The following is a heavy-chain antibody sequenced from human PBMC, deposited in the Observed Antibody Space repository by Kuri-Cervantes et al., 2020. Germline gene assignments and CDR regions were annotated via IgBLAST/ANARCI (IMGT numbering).Heavy chain of an antibody. D-gene: IGHD2-2*01. CDR2: IYSCGST. CDR1: GFTVSSNY. Sequence: GESLKISCAASGFTVSSNYMSWVRQAPGKGLEWVSVIYSCGSTYYADSVKGRFTISRDNSKNTLYLQMNSLRAEDTAVYYCARDREYCSSISCHRGGATDYGMDVWGQGTTVTVSS. V-gene: IGHV3-66*03. J-gene: IGHJ6*02. CDR3: ARDREYCSSISCHRGGATDYGMDV.